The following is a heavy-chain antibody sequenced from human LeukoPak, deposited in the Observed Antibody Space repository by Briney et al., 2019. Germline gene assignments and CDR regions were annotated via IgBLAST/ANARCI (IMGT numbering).Heavy chain of an antibody. CDR2: ISSSSDNI. V-gene: IGHV3-48*01. Sequence: TGGSLRLSCAASGFTFSSYTMNWVRQAPGKGLEWVSYISSSSDNIYYADSVKGRFTISRDNSKNTLSLQMNSLRVEDTAIYYCAKDIQLSTWGLGTMVTVSS. D-gene: IGHD5-24*01. J-gene: IGHJ3*01. CDR1: GFTFSSYT. CDR3: AKDIQLST.